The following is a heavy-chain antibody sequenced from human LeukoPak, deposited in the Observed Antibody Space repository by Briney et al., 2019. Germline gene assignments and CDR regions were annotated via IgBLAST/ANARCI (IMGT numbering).Heavy chain of an antibody. Sequence: SETLSLTCTVSGGSITDYYWSWIRHSSGKGLEWIGYMYYSGSAYYSPSLKTRVTISVDTSKNQFSLKLTSVTAADTAVYYCARSTFSSNWNLWGQGTLVIVSS. D-gene: IGHD6-13*01. V-gene: IGHV4-59*08. J-gene: IGHJ4*02. CDR3: ARSTFSSNWNL. CDR2: MYYSGSA. CDR1: GGSITDYY.